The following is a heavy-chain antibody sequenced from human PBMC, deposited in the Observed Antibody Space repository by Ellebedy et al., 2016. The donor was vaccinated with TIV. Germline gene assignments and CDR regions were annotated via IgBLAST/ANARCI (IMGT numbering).Heavy chain of an antibody. D-gene: IGHD3-3*01. CDR3: ARVRDLEWLPNPAHYYYGMDV. CDR2: IIPIFGTA. Sequence: SVKVSCXASGGTFSSYAISWVRQAPGQGLEWMGGIIPIFGTANYAQKFQGRVTITADESTSTAYMELSSLRSEDTAVYYCARVRDLEWLPNPAHYYYGMDVWGQGTTVTVSS. CDR1: GGTFSSYA. J-gene: IGHJ6*02. V-gene: IGHV1-69*13.